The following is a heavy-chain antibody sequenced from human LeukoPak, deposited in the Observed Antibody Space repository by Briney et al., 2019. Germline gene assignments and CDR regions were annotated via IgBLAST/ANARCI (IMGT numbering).Heavy chain of an antibody. Sequence: QPGGSLRLSCAASGFTFGSYAMTWVRQAPGKGLDWVSAIVGSGYSTYYAASVKGRFTISRDNSKNTVYLQRDSLRAEDTAAYFCVRGRHYFDYWGQGALVTVSS. D-gene: IGHD5-24*01. V-gene: IGHV3-23*01. CDR2: IVGSGYST. CDR1: GFTFGSYA. J-gene: IGHJ4*02. CDR3: VRGRHYFDY.